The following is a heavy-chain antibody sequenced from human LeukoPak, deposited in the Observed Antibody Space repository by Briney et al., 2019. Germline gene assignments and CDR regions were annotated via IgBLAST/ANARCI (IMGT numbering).Heavy chain of an antibody. Sequence: HPSETLSLTCAVYGGSFSGYYWSWIRQPPGKGLEWIGEINHSGSTNYNPSLKSRVTISVDMSKNQFSLKVSSVTAADTAVYYCARFYGDYLYWYFDLWGRGTLVTVSS. CDR2: INHSGST. V-gene: IGHV4-34*01. CDR3: ARFYGDYLYWYFDL. J-gene: IGHJ2*01. CDR1: GGSFSGYY. D-gene: IGHD4-17*01.